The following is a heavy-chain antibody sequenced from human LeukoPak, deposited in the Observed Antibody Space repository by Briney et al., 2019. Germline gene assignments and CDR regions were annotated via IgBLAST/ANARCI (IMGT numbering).Heavy chain of an antibody. V-gene: IGHV4-39*07. CDR2: IYSSGST. CDR1: GGSISSSVTN. CDR3: ARVLEMATIADY. D-gene: IGHD5-24*01. J-gene: IGHJ4*02. Sequence: PSETLSLTCSVSGGSISSSVTNWDRIRQPPGKGLEWIGSIYSSGSTYYNPSLKSRVTISLDTSNNQFSLRLSSVTAADTAVYYCARVLEMATIADYWGQGTLVTVSS.